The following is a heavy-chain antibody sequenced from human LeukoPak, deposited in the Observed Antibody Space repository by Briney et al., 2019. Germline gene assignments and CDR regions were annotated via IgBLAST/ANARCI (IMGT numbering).Heavy chain of an antibody. J-gene: IGHJ3*02. CDR1: GGSISSSSYY. V-gene: IGHV4-39*01. CDR2: IYYSGST. Sequence: SETLSLTCIVSGGSISSSSYYWGWIRQPPGKGLEWIGSIYYSGSTYYNPSLKSRVTISVDTSKNQLSLKLSSVTAADTAVYYCAGAPDDYYDSSGYYYAGNAFDIWGRGTMVTVSS. CDR3: AGAPDDYYDSSGYYYAGNAFDI. D-gene: IGHD3-22*01.